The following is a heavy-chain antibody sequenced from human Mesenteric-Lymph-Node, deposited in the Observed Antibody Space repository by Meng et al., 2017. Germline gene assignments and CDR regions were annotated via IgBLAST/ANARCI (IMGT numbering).Heavy chain of an antibody. J-gene: IGHJ4*02. CDR3: AKYSTVTPSRLFDS. V-gene: IGHV3-9*01. D-gene: IGHD4-17*01. CDR2: ISKNSGTI. CDR1: GFTFDDYA. Sequence: LKISCAASGFTFDDYAVHWVRQAPGKGLEWVSSISKNSGTIGYADSVKGRFTISRDNAKNSLYLQMNSLRAEDTALYYCAKYSTVTPSRLFDSWGQGTLVTVSS.